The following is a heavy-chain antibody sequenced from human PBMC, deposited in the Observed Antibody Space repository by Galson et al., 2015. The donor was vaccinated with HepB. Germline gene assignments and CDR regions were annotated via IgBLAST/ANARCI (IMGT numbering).Heavy chain of an antibody. CDR2: INSDGSST. CDR3: ARGLYCSGGSCYDTTFDY. CDR1: GFTFSNYW. Sequence: SLRLSCAASGFTFSNYWMHWVRQVPGKGLVWVSRINSDGSSTSYADSVKGRFTISRDNAKNTLYLEMNSLRAEDTAVYYCARGLYCSGGSCYDTTFDYWGQGILVTVSS. J-gene: IGHJ4*02. V-gene: IGHV3-74*01. D-gene: IGHD2-15*01.